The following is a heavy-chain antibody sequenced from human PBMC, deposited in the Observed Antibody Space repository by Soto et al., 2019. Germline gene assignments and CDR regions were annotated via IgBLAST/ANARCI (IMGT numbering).Heavy chain of an antibody. D-gene: IGHD1-26*01. J-gene: IGHJ4*02. Sequence: LSLTCAVSGGSIRSNNWWSWVRQAPGKGLEWIGEIFQSGSTNYNPSLKTRVTISVDKSKNQFSLKLSSVTAADTAVYYCARVYSGSYSDSWGQGTLVTVSS. CDR1: GGSIRSNNW. V-gene: IGHV4-4*02. CDR3: ARVYSGSYSDS. CDR2: IFQSGST.